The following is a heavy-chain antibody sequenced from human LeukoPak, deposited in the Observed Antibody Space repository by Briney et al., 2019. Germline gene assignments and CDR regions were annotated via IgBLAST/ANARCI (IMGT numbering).Heavy chain of an antibody. CDR2: IYHSGST. CDR3: ASEFIAAAARGFDY. V-gene: IGHV4-4*02. Sequence: SETLSLTCAVSGGSISSSNWWSWVRQPPGKGLEWIGEIYHSGSTNYNPSLKSRVTISVDRSKNQFSLKLSSVTAADTAVYYCASEFIAAAARGFDYWGQGTLVTVSS. D-gene: IGHD6-13*01. J-gene: IGHJ4*02. CDR1: GGSISSSNW.